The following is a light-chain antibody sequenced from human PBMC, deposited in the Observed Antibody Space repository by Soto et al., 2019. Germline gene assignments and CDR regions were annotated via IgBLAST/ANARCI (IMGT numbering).Light chain of an antibody. Sequence: VVLTQSQGTLSLSPGDRASLSCRASQSMSNSNLAWYQHKPGQAPRLLIYGASNRATGIPDRFSGSGSGTDFILTINRLEPEDFAVYYCQEFASNFGGGTKVDIK. V-gene: IGKV3-20*01. CDR2: GAS. J-gene: IGKJ4*01. CDR3: QEFASN. CDR1: QSMSNSN.